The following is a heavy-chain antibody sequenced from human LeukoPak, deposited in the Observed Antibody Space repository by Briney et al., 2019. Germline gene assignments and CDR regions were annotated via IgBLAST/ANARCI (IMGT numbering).Heavy chain of an antibody. CDR2: IHSDGNI. CDR3: ARDRGYTMDV. Sequence: GGSLRLSCAASGLTVNDNYMSWVRQDPGKGLEWVSIIHSDGNIYYADSVQGRFTISRDNSRNTLYLQMNNLRAEDTAVYYCARDRGYTMDVWGQGTTVTVSS. J-gene: IGHJ6*02. V-gene: IGHV3-53*01. D-gene: IGHD5-18*01. CDR1: GLTVNDNY.